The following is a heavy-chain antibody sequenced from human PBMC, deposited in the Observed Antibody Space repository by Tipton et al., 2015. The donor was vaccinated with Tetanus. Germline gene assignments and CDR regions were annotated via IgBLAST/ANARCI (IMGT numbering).Heavy chain of an antibody. D-gene: IGHD1-14*01. CDR2: VFYSGST. CDR3: ARQEAPEVNWFDP. J-gene: IGHJ5*02. Sequence: QVQLVQSGAEVKPSETLSLTCTLSGGSISSYYWSWVRQPPGKGLEWLGYVFYSGSTDLNPSLKSRVTISVDTSNNLFSLKLTSVTTADTAVYYCARQEAPEVNWFDPWGQGTLVTVSS. V-gene: IGHV4-59*01. CDR1: GGSISSYY.